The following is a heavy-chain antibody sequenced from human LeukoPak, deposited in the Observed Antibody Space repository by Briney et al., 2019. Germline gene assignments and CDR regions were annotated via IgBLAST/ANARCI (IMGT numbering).Heavy chain of an antibody. V-gene: IGHV5-10-1*01. D-gene: IGHD3-10*01. CDR1: GYRFTSYW. J-gene: IGHJ4*02. Sequence: GESLMISCKGSGYRFTSYWISWVRQLPGKGLEWMGRIDPSDSYTNYSPSFQGHVTISADKSISTAYLQWSSLKASDTAMYYCARGFYGSGSPFDYWGQGTLVTVSS. CDR2: IDPSDSYT. CDR3: ARGFYGSGSPFDY.